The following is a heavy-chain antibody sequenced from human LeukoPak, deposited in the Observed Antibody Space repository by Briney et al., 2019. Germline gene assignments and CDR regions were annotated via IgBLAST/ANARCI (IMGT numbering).Heavy chain of an antibody. J-gene: IGHJ4*02. D-gene: IGHD5-18*01. CDR2: IRYDGSNK. V-gene: IGHV3-30*02. CDR3: AKDSWLPPHYFDY. CDR1: GFTFSSYG. Sequence: PGGSLRLSCAASGFTFSSYGMHWVRQAPGKGLEWVAFIRYDGSNKYYADSVKGRFTISRDNSKNTLYLQMNSPRAEDTAVYYCAKDSWLPPHYFDYWGQGALVTVSS.